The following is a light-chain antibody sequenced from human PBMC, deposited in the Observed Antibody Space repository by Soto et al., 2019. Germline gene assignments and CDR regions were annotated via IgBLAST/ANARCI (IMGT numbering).Light chain of an antibody. Sequence: QSVLTQPPSVSAAPGQKVTFSCSGSSSNIGKNYVSWYQQVPGTAPKLLIYEDNKRRSGIPDRFSGSKSGTSATLGITGLQTGDEADYYCGTWDSSLSVFVFGTGTTVTVL. CDR2: EDN. CDR1: SSNIGKNY. J-gene: IGLJ1*01. CDR3: GTWDSSLSVFV. V-gene: IGLV1-51*02.